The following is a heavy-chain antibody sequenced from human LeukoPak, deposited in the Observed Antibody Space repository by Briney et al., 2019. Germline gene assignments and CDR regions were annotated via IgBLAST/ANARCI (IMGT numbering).Heavy chain of an antibody. CDR3: VRSLRSADF. CDR1: GFTFSNYW. CDR2: ISTDGSQT. V-gene: IGHV3-74*01. Sequence: GGSLRLSCEASGFTFSNYWMHWVRQPPGKGLMWVSQISTDGSQTFYADSVKGRFTISRDNAQNTLFLQMDSLRPEDMAVYYCVRSLRSADFWGQGTLVTVSS. J-gene: IGHJ4*02.